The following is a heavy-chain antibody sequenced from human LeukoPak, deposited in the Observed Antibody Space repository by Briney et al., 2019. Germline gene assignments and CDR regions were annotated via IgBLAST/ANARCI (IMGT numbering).Heavy chain of an antibody. J-gene: IGHJ4*02. CDR3: AKDRWELRSYFDY. Sequence: GGSLRLSGAASGFTFSSYSMNWVRQAPGKGLEWVSSISSSSSYIYYADSVKGRFTISRDNSKNTLYLQMNGLRAEDTAVYYCAKDRWELRSYFDYWGQGTLVTVSS. V-gene: IGHV3-21*04. CDR1: GFTFSSYS. CDR2: ISSSSSYI. D-gene: IGHD1-26*01.